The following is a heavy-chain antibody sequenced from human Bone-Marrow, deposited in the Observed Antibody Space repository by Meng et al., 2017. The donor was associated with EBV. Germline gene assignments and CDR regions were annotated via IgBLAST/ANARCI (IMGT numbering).Heavy chain of an antibody. V-gene: IGHV2-5*02. CDR2: IYWDDDK. CDR1: GFSLSTRGVG. CDR3: AHLIAARPFDY. Sequence: SGRNMVKPTQTRTPTCTLSGFSLSTRGVGLGWIRQPPGKALEWLAVIYWDDDKRYSPSLKSRLTIAKDTSKNQVVLTMTNMDPVDAATYYCAHLIAARPFDYWGRGSLVTVSS. D-gene: IGHD6-6*01. J-gene: IGHJ4*02.